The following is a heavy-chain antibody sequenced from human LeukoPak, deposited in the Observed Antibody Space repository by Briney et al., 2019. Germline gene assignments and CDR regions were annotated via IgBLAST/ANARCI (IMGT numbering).Heavy chain of an antibody. D-gene: IGHD4-23*01. V-gene: IGHV3-7*01. CDR1: GFTFNSHW. Sequence: GGSLRLSCVASGFTFNSHWMSWVRQAPGKGLEWVANIKQDGSEKYYVDSVKGRFTISRDNAKNSVYLQMSSLRAEDTAVYYCARDHEYGGNVFCDYWGQGTLVTVSS. CDR3: ARDHEYGGNVFCDY. CDR2: IKQDGSEK. J-gene: IGHJ4*02.